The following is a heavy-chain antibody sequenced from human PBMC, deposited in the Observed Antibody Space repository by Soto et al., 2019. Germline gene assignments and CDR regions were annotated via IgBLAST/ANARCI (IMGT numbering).Heavy chain of an antibody. V-gene: IGHV3-23*01. J-gene: IGHJ4*02. CDR3: AGPGYSSQDY. CDR1: GFAFSTFA. Sequence: EVQLLESGGGLVQPGGSLRLSCAASGFAFSTFALSWVRQPPGMGLEWVSAISGNGGDTDYSDSVKGRFTISRDNSKNTLFLQMDNLRDDDTAMYYCAGPGYSSQDYWGQGTLVTVSS. CDR2: ISGNGGDT. D-gene: IGHD5-18*01.